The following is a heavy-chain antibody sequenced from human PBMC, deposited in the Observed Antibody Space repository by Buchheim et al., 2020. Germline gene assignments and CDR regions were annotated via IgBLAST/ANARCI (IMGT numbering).Heavy chain of an antibody. D-gene: IGHD5-24*01. CDR1: GGSISSSSWY. CDR2: IYYSGST. Sequence: QLQLQESSPGLVKPSETLSLTCTVSGGSISSSSWYWGWIRQPPVKGLEWIGSIYYSGSTYENPSLRSRVTISVDTSKNQFSLRLSSVTASDTAVYYCARQADGYNGVWGQGTL. CDR3: ARQADGYNGV. J-gene: IGHJ4*02. V-gene: IGHV4-39*01.